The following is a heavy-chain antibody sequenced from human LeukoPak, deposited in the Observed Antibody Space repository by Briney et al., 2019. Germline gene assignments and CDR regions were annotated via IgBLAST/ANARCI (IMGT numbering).Heavy chain of an antibody. CDR2: MGSDGFST. CDR1: GFAFSTYT. CDR3: AREGHTSGYCGAYDV. Sequence: GGSLRLSCAASGFAFSTYTFHWARLAPGKGLEYVSAMGSDGFSTYYANSAKGRFTISRDNSKNTLYLQMDSLRPEDTAVYYCAREGHTSGYCGAYDVWGQGTMVTVSS. V-gene: IGHV3-64*01. D-gene: IGHD3-22*01. J-gene: IGHJ3*01.